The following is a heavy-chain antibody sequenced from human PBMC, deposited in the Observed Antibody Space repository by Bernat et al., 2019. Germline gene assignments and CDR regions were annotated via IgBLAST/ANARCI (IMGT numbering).Heavy chain of an antibody. V-gene: IGHV3-30*18. CDR3: AKSRLSGGYLYYFDY. J-gene: IGHJ4*02. CDR1: GFTFSSYG. Sequence: QVQLVESGGGVVQPGRSLRLSCAASGFTFSSYGMHWVRQAPGKGLEWVAVISYDGSNKYYADSVKGRFTISRDNSKNTLYLQMNSLRAEDTAVYYCAKSRLSGGYLYYFDYWGQGTLVTVSS. D-gene: IGHD1-26*01. CDR2: ISYDGSNK.